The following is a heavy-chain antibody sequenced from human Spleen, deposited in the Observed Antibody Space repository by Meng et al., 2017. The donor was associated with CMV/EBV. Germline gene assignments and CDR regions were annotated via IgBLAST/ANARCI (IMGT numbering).Heavy chain of an antibody. CDR3: TRAYDFWSGDYTGGVDY. CDR1: FRGFA. V-gene: IGHV3-73*01. J-gene: IGHJ4*02. CDR2: IRSKANSYAT. Sequence: FRGFALHWARPPSGKGLGWIGRIRSKANSYATAYGASVKGRFTISRDDSENTAYLQMKSLKTEDTAVYYCTRAYDFWSGDYTGGVDYWGQGILVTVSS. D-gene: IGHD3-3*01.